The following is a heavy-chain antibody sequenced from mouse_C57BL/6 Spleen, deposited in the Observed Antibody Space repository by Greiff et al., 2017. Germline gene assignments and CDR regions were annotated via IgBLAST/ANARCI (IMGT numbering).Heavy chain of an antibody. J-gene: IGHJ1*03. CDR2: ISYDGSN. Sequence: EVKLQESGPGLVKPSQSLSLTCSVTGYSITSGYYWNWIRQFPGNKLEWMGYISYDGSNNYNPSLKNRISITRDTSKNQFFLKLNSVTTEDTATYYCARDHYYSNDWYFDVWGTGTTVTVSS. D-gene: IGHD2-5*01. CDR3: ARDHYYSNDWYFDV. V-gene: IGHV3-6*01. CDR1: GYSITSGYY.